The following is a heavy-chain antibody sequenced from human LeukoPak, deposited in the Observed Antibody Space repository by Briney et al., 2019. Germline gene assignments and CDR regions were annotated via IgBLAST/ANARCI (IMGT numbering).Heavy chain of an antibody. J-gene: IGHJ3*01. D-gene: IGHD3-22*01. Sequence: GGSLSLSCAASGFTFSSYAMSWVRQAPGKGLEGVSVISGSGGSTDYADSVKGRFTISRDNSKNTVYLQMNSLRDEDTAVYYGAKDQPYDRSCYHDAFDLWGQGTMVTVSA. V-gene: IGHV3-23*01. CDR3: AKDQPYDRSCYHDAFDL. CDR2: ISGSGGST. CDR1: GFTFSSYA.